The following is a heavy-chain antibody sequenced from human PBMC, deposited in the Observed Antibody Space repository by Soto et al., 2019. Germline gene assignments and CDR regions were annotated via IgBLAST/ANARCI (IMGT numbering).Heavy chain of an antibody. J-gene: IGHJ6*02. V-gene: IGHV1-69*06. CDR3: AGPANIAGRAGEHYYYYGMDV. CDR1: EGSFSNYA. Sequence: QVQLVHSGAEVKKPGSSVKVSCKSSEGSFSNYAISWVRQAPGQGLEWMGGIVPVFGSVKYAQNFNGRVTLTADTVMTTANKESSSLISHDTHVYNCAGPANIAGRAGEHYYYYGMDVWGQGTTVTVAS. CDR2: IVPVFGSV. D-gene: IGHD1-26*01.